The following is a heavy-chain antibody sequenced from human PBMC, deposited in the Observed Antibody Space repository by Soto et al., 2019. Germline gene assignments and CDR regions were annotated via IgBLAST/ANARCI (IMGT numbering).Heavy chain of an antibody. D-gene: IGHD3-3*01. CDR2: ISAYNGNT. J-gene: IGHJ6*02. V-gene: IGHV1-18*04. CDR1: GYTFTSYG. CDR3: ARDRTYYDFWSGYPQDYYYYGMDV. Sequence: GGSVKVSCKASGYTFTSYGISWVRQAPGQGLEWMGWISAYNGNTNYAQKLQGRVTMTTDTSTSTAYMELRSLRSDDTAVYYCARDRTYYDFWSGYPQDYYYYGMDVWGQGTTVTVSS.